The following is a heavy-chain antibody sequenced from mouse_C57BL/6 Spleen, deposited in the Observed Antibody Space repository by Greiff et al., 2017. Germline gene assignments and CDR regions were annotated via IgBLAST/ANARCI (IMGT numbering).Heavy chain of an antibody. Sequence: EVQVVESGGGLVQPKGSLKLSCAASGFSFNTYAMNWVRQAPGKGLEWVARIRSKSNNYATYYADSVKDRFTISRDDSESMLYLQMNNLKTEDTAMYYCVSNDYDYAMDYWGQGTSVTVSS. CDR1: GFSFNTYA. J-gene: IGHJ4*01. CDR2: IRSKSNNYAT. V-gene: IGHV10-1*01. CDR3: VSNDYDYAMDY. D-gene: IGHD2-4*01.